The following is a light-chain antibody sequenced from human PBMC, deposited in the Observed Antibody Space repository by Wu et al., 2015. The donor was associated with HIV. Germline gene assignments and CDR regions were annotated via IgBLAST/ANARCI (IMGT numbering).Light chain of an antibody. CDR3: QQSYNTPIT. Sequence: SVSPGARVTLSCRASEIIRGNYLAWFQQKPGQAPRLVIYGASTRATGVPDRFSGSGSGTDFTLTISGLQPEDFATYYCQQSYNTPITFGGGTKVEI. CDR1: EIIRGNY. J-gene: IGKJ4*01. V-gene: IGKV3-7*02. CDR2: GAS.